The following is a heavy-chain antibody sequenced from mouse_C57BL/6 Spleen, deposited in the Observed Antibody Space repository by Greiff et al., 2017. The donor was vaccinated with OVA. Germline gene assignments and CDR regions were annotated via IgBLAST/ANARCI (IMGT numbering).Heavy chain of an antibody. Sequence: QVQLQQPGAELVKPGASVKLSCKASGYTFTSYWMHWVKQRPGQGLEWIGMIHPNSGSTNYNEKFKSKATLTVDKSSSTAYMQLSSLTSEDSAVYYCARPLGSSGYGRVFDYWGQGTTLTVSS. V-gene: IGHV1-64*01. D-gene: IGHD3-2*02. CDR2: IHPNSGST. J-gene: IGHJ2*01. CDR3: ARPLGSSGYGRVFDY. CDR1: GYTFTSYW.